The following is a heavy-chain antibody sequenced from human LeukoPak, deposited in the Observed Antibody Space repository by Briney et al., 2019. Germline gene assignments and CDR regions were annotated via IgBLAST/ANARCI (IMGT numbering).Heavy chain of an antibody. D-gene: IGHD2/OR15-2a*01. V-gene: IGHV3-30*06. J-gene: IGHJ4*02. Sequence: GGSLRLSCAASEFTFGTYATHWVREAPGKGLEWVAIISDDGNNKGYADSVTGRFTISRDNSKNTLSLQMSSLTAEDTAVYYCARDLAGTTYWGQGTLVTVSS. CDR3: ARDLAGTTY. CDR2: ISDDGNNK. CDR1: EFTFGTYA.